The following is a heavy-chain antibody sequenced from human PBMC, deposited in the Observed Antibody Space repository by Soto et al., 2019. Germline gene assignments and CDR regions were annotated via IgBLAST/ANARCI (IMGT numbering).Heavy chain of an antibody. CDR1: GYTFTSYA. CDR3: GRERITMVRGGFDP. V-gene: IGHV1-3*01. D-gene: IGHD3-10*01. CDR2: INAGNGNT. Sequence: QVQLVQSGAEVKKPGASVKVSCKASGYTFTSYAMHWVRQAPGQRLEWMGWINAGNGNTKYSQKFQGRVTITRDTSASTAYMELSSLRSEDTAVYYCGRERITMVRGGFDPWGQGSLVTVS. J-gene: IGHJ5*02.